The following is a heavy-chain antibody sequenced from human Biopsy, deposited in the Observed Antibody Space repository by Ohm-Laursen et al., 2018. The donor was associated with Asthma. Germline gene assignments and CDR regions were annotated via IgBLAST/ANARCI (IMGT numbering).Heavy chain of an antibody. V-gene: IGHV4-30-2*01. CDR1: GGSISSGDYS. D-gene: IGHD4-17*01. Sequence: TLSLTCAVSGGSISSGDYSWSWIRQPPGKGLEWIGFISPSGNTYYSPSLKSRLTISVDRSKNQFFLRLSSVTAADTAMYYCARDYGDYVWRAFDIWGQGTMVTVSS. J-gene: IGHJ3*02. CDR3: ARDYGDYVWRAFDI. CDR2: ISPSGNT.